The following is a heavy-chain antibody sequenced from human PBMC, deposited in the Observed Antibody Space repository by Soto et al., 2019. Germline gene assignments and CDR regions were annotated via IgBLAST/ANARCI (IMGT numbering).Heavy chain of an antibody. CDR3: TRVGARSCSGATCPMAY. CDR2: INPSGGST. V-gene: IGHV1-46*01. J-gene: IGHJ4*02. Sequence: ASVKVSCKASGYTFTKCYMHWVRQAPGQGLEWMGIINPSGGSTIYTQEFQGRVTMTSDTSTSTVYMELSSLRSADTAVYYCTRVGARSCSGATCPMAYWGQGALVTVSS. D-gene: IGHD2-15*01. CDR1: GYTFTKCY.